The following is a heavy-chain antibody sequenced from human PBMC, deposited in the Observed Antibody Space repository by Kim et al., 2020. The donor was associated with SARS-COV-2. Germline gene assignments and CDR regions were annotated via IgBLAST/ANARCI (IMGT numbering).Heavy chain of an antibody. D-gene: IGHD6-13*01. CDR1: GGSFSGYY. CDR2: INHSGST. J-gene: IGHJ5*01. V-gene: IGHV4-34*01. Sequence: SETLSLTCAVYGGSFSGYYWSWIRQPPGKGLEWIGEINHSGSTNYNPSLKSRVTISVDTSKNQFSLKLSSVTAADTAVYYCARASRYTSSCCGRGTNWF. CDR3: ARASRYTSSCCGRGTNWF.